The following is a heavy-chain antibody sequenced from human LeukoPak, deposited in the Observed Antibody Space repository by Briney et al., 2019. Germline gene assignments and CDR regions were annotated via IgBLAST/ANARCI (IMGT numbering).Heavy chain of an antibody. D-gene: IGHD5-18*01. CDR1: GGTFSSYA. CDR3: ARRYSYPDAFDI. V-gene: IGHV1-69*05. CDR2: IIPIFGTA. J-gene: IGHJ3*02. Sequence: ASVKVSCKASGGTFSSYAISWVRQAPGQGLEWMGGIIPIFGTANYAQKFQGRVTINTDESTSTAYMELSSLRSEDTAVYYCARRYSYPDAFDIWGQGTMVTVSS.